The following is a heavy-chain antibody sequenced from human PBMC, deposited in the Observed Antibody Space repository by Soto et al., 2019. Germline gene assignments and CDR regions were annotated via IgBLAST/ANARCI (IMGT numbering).Heavy chain of an antibody. Sequence: QVQLVQSGAEVKKPGSSVKVSCKASGGTFSSYTISWVRQAPGQGLEWMGRIIPILGIANYAQKFQGRVTITSDKSTSTAYMELCSMRSEDTAVYYCARFRGSYGMDVWGQGTTVTVSS. V-gene: IGHV1-69*02. D-gene: IGHD3-10*01. J-gene: IGHJ6*02. CDR2: IIPILGIA. CDR3: ARFRGSYGMDV. CDR1: GGTFSSYT.